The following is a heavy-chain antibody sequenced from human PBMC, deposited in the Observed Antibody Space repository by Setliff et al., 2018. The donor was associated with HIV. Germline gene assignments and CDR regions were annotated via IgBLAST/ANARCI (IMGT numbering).Heavy chain of an antibody. J-gene: IGHJ4*02. CDR1: GFTFDDYG. V-gene: IGHV3-20*04. CDR3: ARYYYDSSGYRPPFDY. D-gene: IGHD3-22*01. CDR2: INWNGGST. Sequence: PGGSLRLSCAASGFTFDDYGMSWVRQAPGKGLEWVSGINWNGGSTGYADSVKGRFTISRDNAKNSLYLQMNSLRAEDTALYYCARYYYDSSGYRPPFDYWGQGTLVTVSS.